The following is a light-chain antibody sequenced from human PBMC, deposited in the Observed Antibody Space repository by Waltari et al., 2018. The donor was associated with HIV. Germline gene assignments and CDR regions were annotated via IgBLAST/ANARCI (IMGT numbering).Light chain of an antibody. Sequence: QSALTQPASVSGSPGQSITISCTGTSSDISTYSFVSWYQKHPDKAPKLLIYDVDNRPSWVSRRFSGPKSGDTASLTISSIQADDEADYYCSSYTTTNTVVFGGGTKFTVL. CDR3: SSYTTTNTVV. CDR1: SSDISTYSF. V-gene: IGLV2-14*03. J-gene: IGLJ2*01. CDR2: DVD.